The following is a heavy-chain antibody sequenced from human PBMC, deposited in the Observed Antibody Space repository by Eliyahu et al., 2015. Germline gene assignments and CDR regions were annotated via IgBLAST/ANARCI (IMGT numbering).Heavy chain of an antibody. Sequence: QVTLRESGPALVKPTQTLTLTCTFSGFSLSPSGXCVSRIRQPPGKALEWLARIDWDDDKYYSTSLKTRLTISKDTSKNQVVLTMTNMDPVDTATYYCARIHSSPHYYDSSGYYFDYWGQGTLVTVSS. J-gene: IGHJ4*02. CDR2: IDWDDDK. V-gene: IGHV2-70*15. CDR3: ARIHSSPHYYDSSGYYFDY. D-gene: IGHD3-22*01. CDR1: GFSLSPSGXC.